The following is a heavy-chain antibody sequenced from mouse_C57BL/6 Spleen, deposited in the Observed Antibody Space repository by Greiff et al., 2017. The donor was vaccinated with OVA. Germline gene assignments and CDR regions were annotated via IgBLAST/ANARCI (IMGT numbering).Heavy chain of an antibody. CDR2: IHPSDSDT. D-gene: IGHD1-1*01. CDR1: GYTFTSYW. V-gene: IGHV1-74*01. CDR3: AIDTTVVAPYYYAMDY. J-gene: IGHJ4*01. Sequence: VQLQQPGAELVKPGASVKVSCKASGYTFTSYWMHWVKQRPGQGLEWIGRIHPSDSDTNYNPKFKGKATLTVDKSSSTAYMQLSSLTSEDSAVYYCAIDTTVVAPYYYAMDYWGQGTSVTVSS.